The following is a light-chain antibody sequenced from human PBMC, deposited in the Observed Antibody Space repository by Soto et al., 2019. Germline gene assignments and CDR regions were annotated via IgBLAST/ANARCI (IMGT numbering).Light chain of an antibody. CDR1: QSVSSK. CDR3: QQYNNWPPIT. Sequence: IVLTQSPATLSLSPGEGVTISCRASQSVSSKLAWYQKKPGQAPRLLLYGASTRATGIPARFSGSGSGTEFTLTISSLQSEDFAVYYCQQYNNWPPITVGQGTRLEI. J-gene: IGKJ5*01. V-gene: IGKV3-15*01. CDR2: GAS.